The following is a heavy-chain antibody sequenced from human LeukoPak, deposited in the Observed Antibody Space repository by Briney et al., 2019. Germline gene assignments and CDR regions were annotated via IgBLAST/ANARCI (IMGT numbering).Heavy chain of an antibody. CDR1: GFTFSSYS. D-gene: IGHD2-2*01. CDR2: ISSSSSYI. Sequence: GGSLRLSCAASGFTFSSYSMNWVRQAPGKGLEWVSSISSSSSYIYYADSVKGRFTISRDNAKNSLYLQMNSLRAEDTAVYYCARDGHYCSSTSCSRRGFDYWGQGTLVTVSS. CDR3: ARDGHYCSSTSCSRRGFDY. J-gene: IGHJ4*02. V-gene: IGHV3-21*01.